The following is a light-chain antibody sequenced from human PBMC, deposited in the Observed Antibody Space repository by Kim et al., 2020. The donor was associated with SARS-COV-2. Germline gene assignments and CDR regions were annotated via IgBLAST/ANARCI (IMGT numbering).Light chain of an antibody. CDR3: QQFNNYPIT. V-gene: IGKV1D-13*01. J-gene: IGKJ5*01. Sequence: SASVGDRVTITCRASQGISSALAWYQQKPGKSPKLLIYDASNLENGVPSRFSGSGSETDFTLTISSLQAEDFAVYYCQQFNNYPITFGQGTRLEIK. CDR1: QGISSA. CDR2: DAS.